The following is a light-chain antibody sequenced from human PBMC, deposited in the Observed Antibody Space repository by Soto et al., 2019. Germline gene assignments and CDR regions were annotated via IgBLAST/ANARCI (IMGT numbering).Light chain of an antibody. CDR1: SSNIGGNS. Sequence: QSGLTQPPSVSAAPGQKVTISCSGSSSNIGGNSVSWYQQLPGTAPKLLIYDDNKRPSGIPDRFYGSKSGTSATLGITGFQTGDEADYYCGSWDSSLRAYLFGTGTTGTVL. CDR3: GSWDSSLRAYL. CDR2: DDN. V-gene: IGLV1-51*01. J-gene: IGLJ1*01.